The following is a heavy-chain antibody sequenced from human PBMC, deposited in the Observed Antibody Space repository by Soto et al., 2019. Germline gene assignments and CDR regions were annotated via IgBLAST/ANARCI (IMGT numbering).Heavy chain of an antibody. CDR3: ARHALYYDILTGYSPNYYYYMDV. J-gene: IGHJ6*03. V-gene: IGHV4-59*08. CDR2: IYYSGST. D-gene: IGHD3-9*01. Sequence: TSETLSLTCTVSGGSISSYYWSWIRQPPGKGLEWIGYIYYSGSTNYNPSLKSRVTISVDTSKNQFSLKLSSVTAADTAVYYCARHALYYDILTGYSPNYYYYMDVWGKGTTVTVSS. CDR1: GGSISSYY.